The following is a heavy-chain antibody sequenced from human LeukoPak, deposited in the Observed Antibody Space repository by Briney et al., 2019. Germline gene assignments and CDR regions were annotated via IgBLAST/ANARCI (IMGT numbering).Heavy chain of an antibody. Sequence: GGSLRLSCAASGFTFSNYAMGWVRQTGKGLEWVSGISGSGGSTYYAGSAKGRFTISRDNSKNTLYLQMNSLGADDTAIYNCAKEVGDYGPPHDAFDIWGQGTRVTVSS. J-gene: IGHJ3*02. D-gene: IGHD4-17*01. CDR3: AKEVGDYGPPHDAFDI. CDR1: GFTFSNYA. CDR2: ISGSGGST. V-gene: IGHV3-23*01.